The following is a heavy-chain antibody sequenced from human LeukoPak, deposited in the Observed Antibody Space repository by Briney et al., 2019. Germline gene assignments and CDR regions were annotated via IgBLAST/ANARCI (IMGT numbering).Heavy chain of an antibody. CDR3: ARGSITMVRGTHYYYGMDV. CDR2: IYYSGST. D-gene: IGHD3-10*01. Sequence: PETLSLTCTVSGGSISSYYWSWIRQPPGKGLEWIGYIYYSGSTNYNPSLKSRVTISVDTSKNQFSLKLSSVTAADTAVYYCARGSITMVRGTHYYYGMDVWGQGTTVTVSS. J-gene: IGHJ6*02. V-gene: IGHV4-59*01. CDR1: GGSISSYY.